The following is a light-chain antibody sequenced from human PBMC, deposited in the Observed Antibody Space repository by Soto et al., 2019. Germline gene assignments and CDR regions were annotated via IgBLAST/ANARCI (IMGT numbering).Light chain of an antibody. V-gene: IGKV3-15*01. CDR2: GAS. CDR3: QQYNNWPPMYS. Sequence: EIVMTQSPATLSVSPGERATLSCRASQSVSSNLAWYQQKPGQAPRLLIYGASTRATGIPARFSGSGSGTVFTLPISSLQSEDFAVYYCQQYNNWPPMYSFGQGTKLEIK. J-gene: IGKJ2*01. CDR1: QSVSSN.